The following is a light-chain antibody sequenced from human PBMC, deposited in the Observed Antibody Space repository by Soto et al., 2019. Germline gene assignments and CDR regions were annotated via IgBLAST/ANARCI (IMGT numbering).Light chain of an antibody. V-gene: IGKV4-1*01. CDR2: WAS. CDR1: QSLLYSSNSKTY. J-gene: IGKJ4*01. CDR3: QQFWTTPVS. Sequence: IVMTQSPDSLAVSLGERATINCRSSQSLLYSSNSKTYLAWYQQRPGQSPKLLISWASNRESGVPDRFRGSGSGAAFTLTITSLQTEDVAVYYCQQFWTTPVSFGGGTKLEI.